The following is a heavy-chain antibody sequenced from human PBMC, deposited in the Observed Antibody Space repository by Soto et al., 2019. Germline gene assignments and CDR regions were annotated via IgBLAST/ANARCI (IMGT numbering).Heavy chain of an antibody. CDR3: ARPARLLDS. CDR2: LSYTAFT. Sequence: SENLSLTCIVSGASMTRHCWSWVRQPPGKGLECNGYLSYTAFTNVIRPLPSGVTVSMDTSXYQFSLKMRSVSAADTAVYYCARPARLLDSCGQVILVNVS. D-gene: IGHD6-6*01. J-gene: IGHJ4*02. CDR1: GASMTRHC. V-gene: IGHV4-59*11.